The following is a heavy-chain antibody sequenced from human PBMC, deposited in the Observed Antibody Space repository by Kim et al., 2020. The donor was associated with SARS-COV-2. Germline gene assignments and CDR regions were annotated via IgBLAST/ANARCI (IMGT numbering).Heavy chain of an antibody. J-gene: IGHJ4*02. CDR1: GFTFSSYD. CDR3: ARGYSRGYRRYYFDY. CDR2: IGTAGDT. V-gene: IGHV3-13*01. D-gene: IGHD6-25*01. Sequence: GGSLRLSCAASGFTFSSYDMHWVRQATGKGLEWVSAIGTAGDTYYPGSVKGRFTISRENAKNSLYLQMNSLRAGDTAVYYCARGYSRGYRRYYFDYWGQGTLVTVSS.